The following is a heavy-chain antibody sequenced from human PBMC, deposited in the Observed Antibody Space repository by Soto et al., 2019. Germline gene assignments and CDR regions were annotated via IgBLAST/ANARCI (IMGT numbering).Heavy chain of an antibody. J-gene: IGHJ4*02. CDR1: GFTFSIYA. Sequence: QVQLVESGGGVVQPGRSLRLSCAASGFTFSIYAMHWVRQAPGKGLEWVAVISYDGSNKYYADSVKGRFTISRDNSRNTLYLQMNSLSAEDTAVYYCARAPRYCRGNSCYTDYWGQGTLVTVSS. D-gene: IGHD2-15*01. V-gene: IGHV3-30-3*01. CDR2: ISYDGSNK. CDR3: ARAPRYCRGNSCYTDY.